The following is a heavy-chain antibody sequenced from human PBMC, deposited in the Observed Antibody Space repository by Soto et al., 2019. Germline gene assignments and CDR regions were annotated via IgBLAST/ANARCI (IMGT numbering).Heavy chain of an antibody. CDR3: ARDVLYCSSTSCYEYYYYGMDV. J-gene: IGHJ6*02. Sequence: GGSLRLSCAASGFTFSSYSMNWVRQAPGKGLEWVSSISSSSSYIYYADSVKGRFTISRDNAKNSLYLQMNSLRAEDTAVYYCARDVLYCSSTSCYEYYYYGMDVWGQGTTVTVSS. CDR1: GFTFSSYS. V-gene: IGHV3-21*01. CDR2: ISSSSSYI. D-gene: IGHD2-2*01.